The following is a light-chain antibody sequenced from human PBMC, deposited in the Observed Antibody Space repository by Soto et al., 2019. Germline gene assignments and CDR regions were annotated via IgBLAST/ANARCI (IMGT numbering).Light chain of an antibody. V-gene: IGKV1-33*01. Sequence: DIQMTQSPSSLSAFVGDRVTITCQASQDISNYLNWYQQKPGKAPKLLIYDASNLETGVPSKFSGSGSGTDFNFTISSLQPEDIATYYCQQYDNLPFTFGPGTKVDIK. CDR3: QQYDNLPFT. CDR2: DAS. J-gene: IGKJ3*01. CDR1: QDISNY.